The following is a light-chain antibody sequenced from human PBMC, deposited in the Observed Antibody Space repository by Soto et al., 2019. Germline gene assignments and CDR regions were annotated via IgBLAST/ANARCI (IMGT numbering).Light chain of an antibody. V-gene: IGKV3-11*01. Sequence: VLTQSPATLSLSPGDRATLSCRASQSVRNELGWYQQKPGQAPRLLIFDASNRAAGIPARFSGSGSETDFTLTISSLEPKDFAVYYCQQRLSWPITFGQGTRLEI. CDR2: DAS. CDR1: QSVRNE. J-gene: IGKJ5*01. CDR3: QQRLSWPIT.